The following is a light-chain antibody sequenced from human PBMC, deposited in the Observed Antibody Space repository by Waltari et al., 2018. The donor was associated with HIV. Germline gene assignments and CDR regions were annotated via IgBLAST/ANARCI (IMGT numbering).Light chain of an antibody. CDR1: EGISSSH. CDR2: GAS. CDR3: QQFGTVPIT. V-gene: IGKV3-20*01. Sequence: DILLTQSPVTLSLSPGEGATLSCRASEGISSSHLAWYQQKRGQPPSLLIYGASNRATGIPDRFSGSGSGTDFTLTISRLEPEDFAVYYCQQFGTVPITFGQGTRLEIK. J-gene: IGKJ5*01.